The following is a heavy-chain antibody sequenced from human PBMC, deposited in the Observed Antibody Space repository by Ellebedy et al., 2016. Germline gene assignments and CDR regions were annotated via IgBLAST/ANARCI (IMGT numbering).Heavy chain of an antibody. Sequence: ASVKVSCKASGGTFSSYAISWVRQAPGQGLEWMGRIIPILGIANYAQKFQGRVTITADKSTSTAYMELSSLRSEDTAVYCCARDPTTVTTRGDYYGMDVWGQGTTVTVSS. CDR1: GGTFSSYA. CDR3: ARDPTTVTTRGDYYGMDV. J-gene: IGHJ6*02. D-gene: IGHD4-11*01. CDR2: IIPILGIA. V-gene: IGHV1-69*04.